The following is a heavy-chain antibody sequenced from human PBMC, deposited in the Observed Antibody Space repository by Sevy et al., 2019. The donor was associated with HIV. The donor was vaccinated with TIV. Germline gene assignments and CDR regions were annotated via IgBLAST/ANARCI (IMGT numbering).Heavy chain of an antibody. V-gene: IGHV4-59*01. CDR1: GDSISSYY. Sequence: SGTLSLTCTVSGDSISSYYWSWIRQPPGKGLEWIGDIYYTGSTNYNPSPKSRVTIAVDMSKNHFSLKLSSVTAADTAVYYCASARYYDSSGYINWYFDLWGRGTLVTVSS. CDR2: IYYTGST. D-gene: IGHD3-22*01. CDR3: ASARYYDSSGYINWYFDL. J-gene: IGHJ2*01.